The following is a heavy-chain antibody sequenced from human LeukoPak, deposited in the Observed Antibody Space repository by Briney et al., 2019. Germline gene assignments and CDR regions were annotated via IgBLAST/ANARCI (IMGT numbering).Heavy chain of an antibody. CDR1: GYTFTSYD. V-gene: IGHV1-8*01. D-gene: IGHD3-9*01. Sequence: GASVKVSFKASGYTFTSYDMNWVRQATGQGLEWMGWMNPNSGNTGYAQKFQGRVTMTRNTSISTAYMELSSLRSEDTAVYYCARAHYDILTGYDDAFDIWGQGTMVTVSS. CDR3: ARAHYDILTGYDDAFDI. J-gene: IGHJ3*02. CDR2: MNPNSGNT.